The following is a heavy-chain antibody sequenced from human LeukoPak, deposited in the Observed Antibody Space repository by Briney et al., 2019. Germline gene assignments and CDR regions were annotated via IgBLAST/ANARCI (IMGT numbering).Heavy chain of an antibody. J-gene: IGHJ4*02. V-gene: IGHV3-23*01. CDR2: ISPSADST. Sequence: GGSLRLSCAGSGFTFSNYAMSWVRQAPGKGLEWVSAISPSADSTSYADSVKGRFAISRDNSKNTVYLQMDSLRAEDTAVYYCAKRESSSSWYNYFDYWGQGTLVTVSS. D-gene: IGHD6-13*01. CDR1: GFTFSNYA. CDR3: AKRESSSSWYNYFDY.